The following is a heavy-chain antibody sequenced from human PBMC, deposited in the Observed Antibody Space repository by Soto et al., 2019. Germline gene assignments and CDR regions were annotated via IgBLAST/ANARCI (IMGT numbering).Heavy chain of an antibody. CDR1: GGCMSSYY. CDR3: AGVVPAADYGMEV. Sequence: ETLSLSCTVSGGCMSSYYWSWIRQPPGKGLEWIGYIYYSGSTNYNPSLKSRVTISVDTSKNQFSLKLSSVTAADTAVYYWAGVVPAADYGMEVWGQGTTVTVSS. CDR2: IYYSGST. V-gene: IGHV4-59*01. D-gene: IGHD2-2*01. J-gene: IGHJ6*02.